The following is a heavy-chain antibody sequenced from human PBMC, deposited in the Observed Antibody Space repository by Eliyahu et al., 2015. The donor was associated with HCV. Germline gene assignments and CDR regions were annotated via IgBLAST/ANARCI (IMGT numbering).Heavy chain of an antibody. CDR3: AHSAGARRFYY. J-gene: IGHJ4*02. D-gene: IGHD4-17*01. CDR1: GFSLSTSQAA. Sequence: QITLKESGPSLMKPTQTLTLTCTFSGFSLSTSQAAVGWIRQPPGKALEWLGIIYWDDDKRYNPSLKSRLTISRDTSENEVVLTMTNMDPVDTATYFCAHSAGARRFYYWGQGTLVTVSS. V-gene: IGHV2-5*02. CDR2: IYWDDDK.